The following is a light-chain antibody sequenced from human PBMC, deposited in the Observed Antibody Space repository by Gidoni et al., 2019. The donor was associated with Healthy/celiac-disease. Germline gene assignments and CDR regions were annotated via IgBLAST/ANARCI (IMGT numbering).Light chain of an antibody. CDR2: DAS. CDR3: QQRSNWPLT. Sequence: EIVVTQSPSTLALSPGERATLSCRASPGVSSYLAWYQQKPGQAPRLLIYDASNRATGIPARFSGSGSGTDFTLTISSLEPEDFAVYYCQQRSNWPLTFGGGTKVEIK. J-gene: IGKJ4*01. CDR1: PGVSSY. V-gene: IGKV3-11*01.